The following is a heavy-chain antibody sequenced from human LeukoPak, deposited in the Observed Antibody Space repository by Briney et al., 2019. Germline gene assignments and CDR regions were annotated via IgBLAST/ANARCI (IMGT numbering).Heavy chain of an antibody. V-gene: IGHV3-30-3*01. Sequence: GGSLRLSCAASRFTFSSYDMHWVRQAPGKGLEWVAVISYDGNNKDFADSVKGRFTISRDNSKNTLYLQMNSLRAEDTAVYYCARGNNVLMVTGCFDYWGQGTLVTVSS. D-gene: IGHD2-21*02. J-gene: IGHJ4*02. CDR2: ISYDGNNK. CDR3: ARGNNVLMVTGCFDY. CDR1: RFTFSSYD.